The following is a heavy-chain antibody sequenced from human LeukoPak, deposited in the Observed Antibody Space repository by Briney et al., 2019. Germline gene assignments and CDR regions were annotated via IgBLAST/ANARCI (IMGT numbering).Heavy chain of an antibody. CDR3: SRTRYDYWSDPYYYYGMDV. J-gene: IGHJ6*02. Sequence: SETLSLTCTVSGGSISSSSYYWGWIRQPPGKGLEWVGSIYYSGSTYYNPSLKSRVTISVDTSKNQFSLKLSSVTAADTAVYYCSRTRYDYWSDPYYYYGMDVWGQGTTVTVSS. CDR2: IYYSGST. CDR1: GGSISSSSYY. D-gene: IGHD3/OR15-3a*01. V-gene: IGHV4-39*01.